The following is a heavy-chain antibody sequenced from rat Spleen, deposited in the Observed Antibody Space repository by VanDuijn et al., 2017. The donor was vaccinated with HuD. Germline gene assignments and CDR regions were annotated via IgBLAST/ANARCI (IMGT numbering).Heavy chain of an antibody. CDR3: ATQAWGDDWFAY. Sequence: EVQLVESGGGLVQPGRSMKLSCAASGFTFSNYYMAWIRQAPGEGLEWLSSISTGGGNTYYRDSVKGRFTISRDNAKSTLYLLMDSLRSEDTATYYCATQAWGDDWFAYWGQGTLVTVSS. CDR2: ISTGGGNT. V-gene: IGHV5-25*01. CDR1: GFTFSNYY. J-gene: IGHJ3*01. D-gene: IGHD1-1*01.